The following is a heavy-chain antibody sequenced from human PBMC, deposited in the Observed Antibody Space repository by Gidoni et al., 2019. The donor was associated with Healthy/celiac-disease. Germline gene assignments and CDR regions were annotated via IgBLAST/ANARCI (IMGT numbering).Heavy chain of an antibody. CDR2: ISSSSSTI. Sequence: EGQLVASGGGLVQPGGSLRLSCAASGFTFSSYSMNWVRQAPGKGLAWVSYISSSSSTIYYADSVKGRFTMSRDNAKNSHYLQMNSLIAEDTAVYYCARDGTAMAFDYWGQGTLVTVSS. J-gene: IGHJ4*02. V-gene: IGHV3-48*04. CDR3: ARDGTAMAFDY. CDR1: GFTFSSYS. D-gene: IGHD5-18*01.